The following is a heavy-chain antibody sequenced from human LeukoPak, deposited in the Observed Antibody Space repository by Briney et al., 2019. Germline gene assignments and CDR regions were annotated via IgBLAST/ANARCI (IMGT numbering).Heavy chain of an antibody. CDR3: ARVGGWPLDAFDI. J-gene: IGHJ3*02. CDR1: GFTFSSYW. CDR2: IKQDGSEK. D-gene: IGHD6-19*01. V-gene: IGHV3-7*01. Sequence: GESLKISCAASGFTFSSYWMSWVRQAPGKGLEWVANIKQDGSEKYYVDSVKGRFTISRDNAKNSLYLQMNSLRAEDTAVYYCARVGGWPLDAFDIWGQGTMVTVSS.